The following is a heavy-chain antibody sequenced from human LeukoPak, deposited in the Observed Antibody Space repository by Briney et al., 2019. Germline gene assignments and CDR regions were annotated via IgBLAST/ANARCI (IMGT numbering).Heavy chain of an antibody. V-gene: IGHV5-10-1*01. CDR1: GYSFTSYW. Sequence: GESLKISCKGSGYSFTSYWISWVRPMPGKGLEWMGRIDPSDSYTNYSPSFQGHVTISADKSISTAYLQWSSLKASDTAMYYCARHSFLRRRDGYKSPYYYYGMDVWGQGTTVTVSS. D-gene: IGHD5-24*01. J-gene: IGHJ6*02. CDR2: IDPSDSYT. CDR3: ARHSFLRRRDGYKSPYYYYGMDV.